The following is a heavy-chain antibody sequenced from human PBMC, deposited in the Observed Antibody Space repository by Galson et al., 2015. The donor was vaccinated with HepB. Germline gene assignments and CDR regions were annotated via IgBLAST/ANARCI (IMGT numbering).Heavy chain of an antibody. Sequence: SVKVSCKASGYTFTSYDINRVRQATGQGLEWMGWMNPNSGNTGYAQKFQGRVTMTRNTSISTAYMELSSLRSEDTAVYYCARGVDILTGYYYYYYYMDVWGKGTTVTVSS. D-gene: IGHD3-9*01. J-gene: IGHJ6*03. CDR1: GYTFTSYD. CDR2: MNPNSGNT. CDR3: ARGVDILTGYYYYYYYMDV. V-gene: IGHV1-8*01.